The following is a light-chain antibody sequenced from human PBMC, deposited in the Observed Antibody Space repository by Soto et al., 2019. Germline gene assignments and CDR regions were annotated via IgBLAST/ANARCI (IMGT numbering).Light chain of an antibody. CDR2: GAS. CDR3: QQYGSSPQT. CDR1: QSFSSSY. Sequence: EMVLTQSPGTLSLSTGERDTLSCRASQSFSSSYLAWYQQKPGQAPRLLIYGASSRATGIPDRFSGSGSGTDFTLTISRLEPEDFAVYYSQQYGSSPQTFGQGTKVDIK. V-gene: IGKV3-20*01. J-gene: IGKJ1*01.